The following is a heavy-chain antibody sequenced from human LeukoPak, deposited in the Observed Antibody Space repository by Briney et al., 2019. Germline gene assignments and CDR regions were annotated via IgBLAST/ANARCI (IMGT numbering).Heavy chain of an antibody. J-gene: IGHJ4*02. CDR2: INPNSGGT. Sequence: WASVKVSCKASGYTFTGYYMHWVRQAPGQGLEWMGWINPNSGGTNYAQKFQGRVTMTRDTSISTAYMELSRLRSDDTAVYYCAREYILTAYYGDYWGQGTLVTVSS. CDR1: GYTFTGYY. V-gene: IGHV1-2*02. D-gene: IGHD3-9*01. CDR3: AREYILTAYYGDY.